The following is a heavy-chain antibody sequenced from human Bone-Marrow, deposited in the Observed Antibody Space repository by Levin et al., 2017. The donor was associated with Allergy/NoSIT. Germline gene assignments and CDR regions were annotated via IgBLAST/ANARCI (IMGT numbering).Heavy chain of an antibody. V-gene: IGHV5-51*01. CDR3: VRGLGKCSSASSCYISDY. J-gene: IGHJ4*02. D-gene: IGHD2-15*01. Sequence: GGSLRLSCRGSGYIFTNYWIGWVRQMPGKGLEWMAIIFPSDSNIKYGPSFQGQVTISAAKSISTAYLQWNSLKASDTAMYFCVRGLGKCSSASSCYISDYWGQGTLVTVSS. CDR2: IFPSDSNI. CDR1: GYIFTNYW.